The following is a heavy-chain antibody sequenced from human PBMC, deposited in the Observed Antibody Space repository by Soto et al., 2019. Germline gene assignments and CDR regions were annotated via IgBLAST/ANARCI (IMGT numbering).Heavy chain of an antibody. J-gene: IGHJ5*02. V-gene: IGHV1-69*01. D-gene: IGHD6-13*01. CDR1: GGTFSSYA. CDR3: ASDNREIAASNWFDP. Sequence: QVQLVQAGAEVKKPGSSVKVSCKASGGTFSSYAIRWVRQAPGQGLAWMGGVIPIFGTANYAQQFQGRVTITADDSPSTAYMDLSSQRSEDTAVYYCASDNREIAASNWFDPWGQGTLVAVSS. CDR2: VIPIFGTA.